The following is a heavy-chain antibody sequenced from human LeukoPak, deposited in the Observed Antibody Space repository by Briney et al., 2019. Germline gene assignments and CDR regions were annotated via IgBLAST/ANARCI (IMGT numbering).Heavy chain of an antibody. V-gene: IGHV1-18*01. D-gene: IGHD1-26*01. Sequence: GASVKVSCKASGYTFTSFGISWVRQAPGQGLEWMGWISAYNGNTKSAQKFQGRVIMTTDTSTSTAYMELRSLRSDDTAVYYCASQERRELLIFDYWGQGTLVTVSS. CDR3: ASQERRELLIFDY. CDR1: GYTFTSFG. J-gene: IGHJ4*02. CDR2: ISAYNGNT.